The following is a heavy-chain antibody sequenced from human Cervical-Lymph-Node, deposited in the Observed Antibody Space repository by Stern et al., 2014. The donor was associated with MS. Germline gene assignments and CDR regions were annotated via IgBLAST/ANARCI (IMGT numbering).Heavy chain of an antibody. D-gene: IGHD3-9*01. CDR3: AKDRTPDYYETSGIDH. CDR2: IWYDGISK. J-gene: IGHJ4*02. V-gene: IGHV3-33*06. Sequence: VQLVESGGGVVQPGRSLRLSCAASGFTFSSYGMHWVRQAPGKGLQWVAVIWYDGISKFYADSVKGRFTISRDNSKSTLYLQLDNLRAEDTAVYYCAKDRTPDYYETSGIDHWGQGTLVTVSS. CDR1: GFTFSSYG.